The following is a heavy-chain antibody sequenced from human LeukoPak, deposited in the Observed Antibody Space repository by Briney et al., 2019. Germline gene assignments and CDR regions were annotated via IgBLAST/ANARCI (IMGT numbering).Heavy chain of an antibody. Sequence: GGSLRLSCAASGFTFSSYWMHWVRQAPGRGLVWVSRIISDGSSTSYADSVKGRFTTTRDNAKNTLYLQMNRRRADDTAEYYCARGGLSESYPTDAFDIWGQGTMVTVSS. CDR2: IISDGSST. CDR3: ARGGLSESYPTDAFDI. V-gene: IGHV3-74*01. D-gene: IGHD3-10*01. CDR1: GFTFSSYW. J-gene: IGHJ3*02.